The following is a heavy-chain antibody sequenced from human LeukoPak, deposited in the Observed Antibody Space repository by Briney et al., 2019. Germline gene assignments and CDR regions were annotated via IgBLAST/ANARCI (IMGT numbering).Heavy chain of an antibody. CDR2: ISSSSSTI. D-gene: IGHD2-15*01. V-gene: IGHV3-48*02. Sequence: PGGSLRLSCAASGFTFSSYWMNWVRQAPGKGLEWVSYISSSSSTIYYADSVKGRFTISRDNAKNSLYLQMNSLRDEDTAVYYCASSIVGRGGYFDYWGQGTLVTVSS. CDR3: ASSIVGRGGYFDY. J-gene: IGHJ4*02. CDR1: GFTFSSYW.